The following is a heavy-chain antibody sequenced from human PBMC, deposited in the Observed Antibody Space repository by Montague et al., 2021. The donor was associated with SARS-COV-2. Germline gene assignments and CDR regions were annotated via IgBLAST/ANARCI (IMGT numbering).Heavy chain of an antibody. Sequence: SETLSLTCAVYSGSFSDYYWTWIRQPPGKGLEWIGEINHSGSINYNPSLKSRVSISVDTSKNQLSLKLTSATAADTAVYYCARGAPTITMIVVVFTGAGWYFDLWGRGTLVTVSS. CDR3: ARGAPTITMIVVVFTGAGWYFDL. D-gene: IGHD3-22*01. CDR1: SGSFSDYY. CDR2: INHSGSI. J-gene: IGHJ2*01. V-gene: IGHV4-34*01.